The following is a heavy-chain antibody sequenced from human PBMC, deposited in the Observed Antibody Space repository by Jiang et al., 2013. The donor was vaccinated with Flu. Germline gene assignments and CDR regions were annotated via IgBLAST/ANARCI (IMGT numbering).Heavy chain of an antibody. D-gene: IGHD2-15*01. CDR2: IIPLFGRA. CDR1: AGTFSNYA. J-gene: IGHJ5*02. Sequence: GAEVKKPGSSVKVSCKASAGTFSNYAISWVRQAPGLGLEWMGGIIPLFGRADYPQKFQGRVTITADKSTSTAYMELSSLRSEDTAVYYCARAGSGAPYNWFDPWGQG. CDR3: ARAGSGAPYNWFDP. V-gene: IGHV1-69*06.